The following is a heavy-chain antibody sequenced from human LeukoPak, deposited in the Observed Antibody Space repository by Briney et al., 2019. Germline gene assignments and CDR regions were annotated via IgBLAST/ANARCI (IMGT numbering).Heavy chain of an antibody. V-gene: IGHV4-59*01. Sequence: SETLSLTCTVSGGSISSYYWSWIRQPPGKGLEWIGYSHYSGGTNYNPSLKGRVTISIDTSKNQFSLKLNSVTAADTAVYYCARDTPYSDYVWGSYRVFDYWGQGTLVTVSS. CDR3: ARDTPYSDYVWGSYRVFDY. D-gene: IGHD3-16*02. CDR2: SHYSGGT. CDR1: GGSISSYY. J-gene: IGHJ4*02.